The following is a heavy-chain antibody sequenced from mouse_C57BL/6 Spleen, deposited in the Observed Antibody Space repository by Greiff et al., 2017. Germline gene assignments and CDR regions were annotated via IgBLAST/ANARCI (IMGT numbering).Heavy chain of an antibody. D-gene: IGHD1-1*01. J-gene: IGHJ2*01. V-gene: IGHV1-69*01. CDR1: GYTFTSYW. CDR2: IDPSDSCT. Sequence: QVQLKQPGAELVMPGASVKLSCKASGYTFTSYWMHWVKQRPGQGLEWIGEIDPSDSCTNYNQKFKGKSTLTVDKSSSTAYMQLSSLTSEDSAVSDCARGLFTTVVAQVDYWGQGTTLTVSS. CDR3: ARGLFTTVVAQVDY.